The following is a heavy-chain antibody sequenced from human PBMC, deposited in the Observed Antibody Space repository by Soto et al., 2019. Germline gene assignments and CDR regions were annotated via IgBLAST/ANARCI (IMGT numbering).Heavy chain of an antibody. CDR3: ARAAWRVRAVDY. CDR2: LKSKADGGTT. J-gene: IGHJ4*02. CDR1: GFTFSNAW. V-gene: IGHV3-15*01. D-gene: IGHD1-1*01. Sequence: GGSLRLSCAASGFTFSNAWMTWVRQAPGKGLEWVARLKSKADGGTTDFAAPVKGRFTISTDDSKNTLYLQMNSLQIEDTAVYYCARAAWRVRAVDYWGQGTLVTVAS.